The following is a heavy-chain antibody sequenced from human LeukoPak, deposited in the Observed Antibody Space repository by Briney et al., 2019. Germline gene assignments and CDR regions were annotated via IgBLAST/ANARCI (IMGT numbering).Heavy chain of an antibody. CDR3: VRGEWELSY. V-gene: IGHV1-8*01. Sequence: ASVKVSCKVSGYTFFSYDMNWVRPAPGRGLEWMGWMSLRSGATGFAQKFQGRVTMTRDTSTNTAFMELSGLTSDDTAVYFCVRGEWELSYWGQGTLVSVSS. J-gene: IGHJ4*02. D-gene: IGHD4-23*01. CDR1: GYTFFSYD. CDR2: MSLRSGAT.